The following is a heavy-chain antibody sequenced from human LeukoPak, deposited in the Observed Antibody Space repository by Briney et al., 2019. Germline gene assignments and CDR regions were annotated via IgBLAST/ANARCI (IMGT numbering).Heavy chain of an antibody. V-gene: IGHV4-59*01. Sequence: SETLSLTCTVSGGSISSYYWSWIRQPPGKGLEWIGYIYYSGSTNYNPSLKSRVTISVDTPKNQFSLKLSSVTAADTAVYYCARDEGGTFDYWGQGTLVTVSS. CDR2: IYYSGST. D-gene: IGHD3-16*01. CDR1: GGSISSYY. J-gene: IGHJ4*02. CDR3: ARDEGGTFDY.